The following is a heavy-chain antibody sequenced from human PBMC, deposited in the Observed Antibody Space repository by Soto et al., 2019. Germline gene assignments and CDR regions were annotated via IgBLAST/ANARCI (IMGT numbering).Heavy chain of an antibody. CDR1: GFTFSSYG. D-gene: IGHD5-18*01. CDR2: ISYDGSNK. Sequence: PGGSLRLSCAASGFTFSSYGMHWVRQAPGKGLEWVAVISYDGSNKYYADSVKGRFTISRDNSKNTLYLQMNSLRAEDTAVYYCANLPVDKAMGWGQDYWGQGTLVTVSS. CDR3: ANLPVDKAMGWGQDY. J-gene: IGHJ4*02. V-gene: IGHV3-30*18.